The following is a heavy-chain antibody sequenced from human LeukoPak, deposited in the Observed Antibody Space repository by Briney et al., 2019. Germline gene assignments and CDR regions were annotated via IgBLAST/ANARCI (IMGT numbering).Heavy chain of an antibody. CDR3: ARDGVVVVAAGFDY. CDR2: IKHDGSED. CDR1: GFTFSKFW. Sequence: GGSLKLSCAASGFTFSKFWMTWVRQAPGKGLEWVANIKHDGSEDYYLDSVKGRFTISRDNAKNSLYLQMNSLRAEDTAVYYCARDGVVVVAAGFDYWGQGTLVTVSS. D-gene: IGHD2-15*01. J-gene: IGHJ4*02. V-gene: IGHV3-7*01.